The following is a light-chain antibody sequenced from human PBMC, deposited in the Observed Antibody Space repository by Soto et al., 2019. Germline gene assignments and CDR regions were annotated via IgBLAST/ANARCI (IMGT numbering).Light chain of an antibody. CDR1: QSVXSGY. CDR3: HQYGRAIGT. V-gene: IGKV3-20*01. J-gene: IGKJ1*01. Sequence: IALTRCAGNLSLSPGERLTLSCRGWQSVXSGYLAWYQQKPGQPPRLLXCAASSMESGGPDRLSGSGSATDFTLTISRLEPEDFSMYYYHQYGRAIGTFGQGTKVDIK. CDR2: AAS.